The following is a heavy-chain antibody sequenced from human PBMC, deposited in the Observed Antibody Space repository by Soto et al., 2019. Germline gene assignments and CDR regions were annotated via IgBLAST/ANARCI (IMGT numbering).Heavy chain of an antibody. J-gene: IGHJ6*02. V-gene: IGHV1-69*01. Sequence: QVPLVQSGAEVKKPGSSVKVSCKASGGTFSSYAISWVRQAPGQGLEWMGGIIPIFGTANYAQKFQGRVTITADESTSTAYMELSSLRSEDTAVYYCARDHCSGGSCYPYYYYGMDVWGQGTTVTVSS. D-gene: IGHD2-15*01. CDR2: IIPIFGTA. CDR1: GGTFSSYA. CDR3: ARDHCSGGSCYPYYYYGMDV.